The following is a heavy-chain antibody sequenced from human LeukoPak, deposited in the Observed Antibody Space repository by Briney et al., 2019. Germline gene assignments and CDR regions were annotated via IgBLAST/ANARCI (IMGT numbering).Heavy chain of an antibody. V-gene: IGHV3-23*01. J-gene: IGHJ4*02. CDR2: ISGSGGST. Sequence: GGSLRLSCAASGFTFSSYAMSWVRQAPGKGLEWVSAISGSGGSTYYADSVKGRFTISRDNSKNTLYLQMNSLRAEDTAVYYCAKTLEWELPITYYFDYWGQGTLVTVSS. D-gene: IGHD1-26*01. CDR1: GFTFSSYA. CDR3: AKTLEWELPITYYFDY.